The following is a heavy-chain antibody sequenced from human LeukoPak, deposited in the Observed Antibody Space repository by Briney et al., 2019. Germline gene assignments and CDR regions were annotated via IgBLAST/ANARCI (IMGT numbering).Heavy chain of an antibody. CDR1: GYTFTGSY. CDR2: TNPNSGGT. D-gene: IGHD6-13*01. J-gene: IGHJ4*02. Sequence: ASVKVSCKASGYTFTGSYMHWVRQAPGQGLEWMGWTNPNSGGTNYAQKFQGRITMTRDTSISIAYMELSRLRADDTAVYYCARAAHSATWYDRVFDYWGQGTLVTVSS. V-gene: IGHV1-2*02. CDR3: ARAAHSATWYDRVFDY.